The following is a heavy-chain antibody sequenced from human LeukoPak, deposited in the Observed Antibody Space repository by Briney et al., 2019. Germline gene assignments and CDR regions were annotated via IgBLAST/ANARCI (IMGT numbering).Heavy chain of an antibody. V-gene: IGHV3-21*01. CDR2: ISSGSSYI. CDR1: GFTFSRSS. D-gene: IGHD3-10*01. CDR3: AKDKYGSETYYFHY. Sequence: KPGGSLRLSCAASGFTFSRSSMNWVRQAPGKGLEWVSSISSGSSYIYYADSVKGRFTISRDNAKNSLYLQMNSLRAEDTAVYYCAKDKYGSETYYFHYWGQGILVTVSS. J-gene: IGHJ4*02.